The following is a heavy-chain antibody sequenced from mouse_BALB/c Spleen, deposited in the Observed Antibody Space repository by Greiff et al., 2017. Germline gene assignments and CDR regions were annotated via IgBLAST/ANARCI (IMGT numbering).Heavy chain of an antibody. J-gene: IGHJ2*01. CDR3: KNGNYDYFDY. V-gene: IGHV14-4*02. CDR1: GFNIKDYY. D-gene: IGHD2-1*01. Sequence: EVKLQESGAELVRSGASVKLSCTASGFNIKDYYMHWVKQRPEQGLEWIGWIDPENGDTEYAPKFQGKATMTADTSSNTAYLQLSSLTSEDTAVYYCKNGNYDYFDYWGQGTTLTVSS. CDR2: IDPENGDT.